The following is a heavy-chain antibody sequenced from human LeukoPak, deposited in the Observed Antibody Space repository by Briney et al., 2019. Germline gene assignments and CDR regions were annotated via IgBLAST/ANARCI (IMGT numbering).Heavy chain of an antibody. D-gene: IGHD4-17*01. Sequence: GGSLRLSCAASGFTFSNYDMHWVRQAPGKGLEWVSAFHTDGGTYYLDSVKGRFTISREDAKNSLYLQMNTLRAGDTAVYSCARGSGPGVTTIDSWGQGTLVIVSS. CDR3: ARGSGPGVTTIDS. CDR1: GFTFSNYD. J-gene: IGHJ4*02. CDR2: FHTDGGT. V-gene: IGHV3-13*01.